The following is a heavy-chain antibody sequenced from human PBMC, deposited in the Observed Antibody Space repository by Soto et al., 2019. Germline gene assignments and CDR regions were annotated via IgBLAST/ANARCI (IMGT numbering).Heavy chain of an antibody. J-gene: IGHJ6*03. V-gene: IGHV3-23*01. Sequence: GGALRLSCAASGFTFSSYAMSWVLQAPGKGLEWVSAISGSGGSTYYPDCVKGRCTISGDNSRNTLYLQMNSLRAEDTAVYYCANIGRYFDWPITEVWCKGTTVTVSS. D-gene: IGHD3-9*01. CDR2: ISGSGGST. CDR1: GFTFSSYA. CDR3: ANIGRYFDWPITEV.